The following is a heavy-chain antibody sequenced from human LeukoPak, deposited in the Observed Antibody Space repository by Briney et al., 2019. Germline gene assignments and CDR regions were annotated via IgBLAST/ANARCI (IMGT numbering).Heavy chain of an antibody. D-gene: IGHD4-17*01. V-gene: IGHV3-33*01. CDR2: IWYDGSNK. Sequence: GGSLRLSCAAPGIPFSSFGMHWLRQAPGKGLEWVAFIWYDGSNKYYADSVKGRFTISIDNSKNTLYLQMNSLTAEDTAVYYCARDGTVTAGPFDPWGGGTLVTVSS. CDR3: ARDGTVTAGPFDP. J-gene: IGHJ5*02. CDR1: GIPFSSFG.